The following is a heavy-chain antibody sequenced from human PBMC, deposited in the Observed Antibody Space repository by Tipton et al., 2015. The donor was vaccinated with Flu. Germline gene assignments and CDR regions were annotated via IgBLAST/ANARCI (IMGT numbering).Heavy chain of an antibody. CDR2: IYYSGTT. D-gene: IGHD1-1*01. J-gene: IGHJ6*02. CDR1: GDSISTTIYY. Sequence: TLSLTCTVSGDSISTTIYYWGWVRQPPGKGLEWIGSIYYSGTTYYNPSLKSRVTISVDSSKNEFSLTLASLTAADTAVYYCASDLWNDRRAYYYYGVDVWGQGP. CDR3: ASDLWNDRRAYYYYGVDV. V-gene: IGHV4-39*07.